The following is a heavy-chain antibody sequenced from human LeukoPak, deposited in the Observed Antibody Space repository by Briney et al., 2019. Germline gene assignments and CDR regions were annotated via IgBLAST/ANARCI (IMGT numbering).Heavy chain of an antibody. CDR3: AKDLRGYDMDFDY. CDR1: GFTFSNFA. V-gene: IGHV3-23*01. Sequence: GGSLRLSCAASGFTFSNFAMSWVRQAPGKGLEWVSSISGSGISTYYADSLKGRFTISRDNFKSTLFLQLNSLRAEDTAVYYCAKDLRGYDMDFDYWGQGTPVTVSS. CDR2: ISGSGIST. J-gene: IGHJ4*02. D-gene: IGHD5-12*01.